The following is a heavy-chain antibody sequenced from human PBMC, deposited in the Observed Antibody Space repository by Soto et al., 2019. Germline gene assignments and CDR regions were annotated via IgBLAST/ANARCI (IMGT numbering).Heavy chain of an antibody. CDR1: GGSISSGGYY. Sequence: SETLSLTCTVSGGSISSGGYYWSWIRQHPGKGLEWIGYIYYSGSTYYNPSLKSRVTISVDTSKNQFSLKLSSVTAADTAVYYCARSPSDYDQYYFDYWGQGTLVTVSS. V-gene: IGHV4-31*03. CDR2: IYYSGST. D-gene: IGHD3-22*01. J-gene: IGHJ4*02. CDR3: ARSPSDYDQYYFDY.